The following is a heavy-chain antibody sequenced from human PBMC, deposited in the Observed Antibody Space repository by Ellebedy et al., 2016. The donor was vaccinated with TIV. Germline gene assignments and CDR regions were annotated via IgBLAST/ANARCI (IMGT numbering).Heavy chain of an antibody. Sequence: LETLSLTCTVSGGSMNSYYWSWIRQPPVKGLEWIGYISYSMYYSGSTHYNPSLTSQVTISVDASKNQFSLKLTSVTAADTAVYYCARHAATVGAPNMDVWGRGTTVTVSS. CDR2: ISYSMYYSGST. J-gene: IGHJ6*03. V-gene: IGHV4-59*08. CDR3: ARHAATVGAPNMDV. CDR1: GGSMNSYY. D-gene: IGHD4-23*01.